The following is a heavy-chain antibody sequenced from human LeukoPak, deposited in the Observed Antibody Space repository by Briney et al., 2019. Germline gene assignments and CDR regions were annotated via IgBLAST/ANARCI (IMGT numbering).Heavy chain of an antibody. D-gene: IGHD3-9*01. J-gene: IGHJ4*02. CDR3: AKALTYYDILDY. CDR1: GFTFSSYA. V-gene: IGHV3-23*01. Sequence: GGSLRLSCAASGFTFSSYAMTWVRQAPGKGLEWVSGISGSGGSTYYADSVKGRFTISRDNSKNTLDLQMNSLRAGDTAVYYCAKALTYYDILDYWGQGTLVTVSS. CDR2: ISGSGGST.